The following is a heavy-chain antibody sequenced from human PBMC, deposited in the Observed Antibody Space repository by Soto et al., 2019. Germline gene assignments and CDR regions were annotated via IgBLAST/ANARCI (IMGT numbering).Heavy chain of an antibody. V-gene: IGHV4-34*01. CDR2: INHSGST. D-gene: IGHD3-10*01. Sequence: SETLSLTCAVYGGSFSGYYWSWIRQPPGKGLEWIGEINHSGSTNYNPSLKSRVTISVDTSKNQFSLKLSSVTAADTAVYYCARGFSYGSGSCYKGSIRYFDYWGQGTLVTVSS. J-gene: IGHJ4*02. CDR1: GGSFSGYY. CDR3: ARGFSYGSGSCYKGSIRYFDY.